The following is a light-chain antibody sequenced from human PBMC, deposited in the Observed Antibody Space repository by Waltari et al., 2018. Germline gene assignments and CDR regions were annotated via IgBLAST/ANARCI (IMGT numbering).Light chain of an antibody. Sequence: DIVMTQSPESLAVSLGERATINCKSSQSVLKTSTNKNYLAWYQHRPGQPPKLLFYGSSNRESGVPDGLSGSGSGTDFTLTISSLQAEDVAVYYCQQYYNAPVTFGGGTKMEI. J-gene: IGKJ4*01. CDR1: QSVLKTSTNKNY. V-gene: IGKV4-1*01. CDR3: QQYYNAPVT. CDR2: GSS.